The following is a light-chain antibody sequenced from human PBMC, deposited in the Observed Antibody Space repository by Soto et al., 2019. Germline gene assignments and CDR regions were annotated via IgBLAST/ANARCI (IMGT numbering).Light chain of an antibody. V-gene: IGLV2-14*01. CDR3: SSYTTSNTRQIV. CDR2: DVS. CDR1: SSDVVGYTY. J-gene: IGLJ1*01. Sequence: QSALTQPASVSGSPGQSITISCTGTSSDVVGYTYLYWYQQHPRKAPKFMIYDVSNRPSGVSNRFSGYKSVNTAPLTISGLQAEDEADYYCSSYTTSNTRQIVFGTGTKLTVL.